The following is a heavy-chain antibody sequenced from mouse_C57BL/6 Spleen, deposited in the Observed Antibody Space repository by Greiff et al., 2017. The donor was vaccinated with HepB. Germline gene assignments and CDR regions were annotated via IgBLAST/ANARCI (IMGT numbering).Heavy chain of an antibody. CDR2: INPNNGGT. CDR1: GYTFTDYY. J-gene: IGHJ4*01. D-gene: IGHD1-1*01. V-gene: IGHV1-26*01. Sequence: VQLQQSGPELVKPGASVKISCKASGYTFTDYYMNWVKQSHGKSLEWIGDINPNNGGTSYNQKFKGKATLTVDKSSSTAYMELRSLTSEDSAVYYCARYPNYYGSSYDYAMDYWGQGTSVTVSS. CDR3: ARYPNYYGSSYDYAMDY.